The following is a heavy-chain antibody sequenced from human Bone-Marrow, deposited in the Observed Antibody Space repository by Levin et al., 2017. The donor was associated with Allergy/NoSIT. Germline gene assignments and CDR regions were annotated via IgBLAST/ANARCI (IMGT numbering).Heavy chain of an antibody. D-gene: IGHD4-17*01. CDR3: AKDQVFGDYGGEWFDP. CDR2: ISGSGGST. Sequence: LSLTCAASGFTFSSYAMSWVRQAPGKGLEWVSAISGSGGSTYYADSVKGRFTISRDNSKNTLYLQMNSLRAEDTAVYYCAKDQVFGDYGGEWFDPWGQGTLVTVSS. V-gene: IGHV3-23*01. CDR1: GFTFSSYA. J-gene: IGHJ5*02.